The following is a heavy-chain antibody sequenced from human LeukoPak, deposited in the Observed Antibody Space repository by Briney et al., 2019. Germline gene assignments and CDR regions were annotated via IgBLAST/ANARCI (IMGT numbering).Heavy chain of an antibody. CDR3: AKLVGATTRHGFWPFDY. V-gene: IGHV3-21*04. CDR2: ISSSSSYI. Sequence: PGGSLRLSCAASGFTFSSYSMNWVRQAPGKGLEWVSSISSSSSYIYYADSVKGRFTISRDNAKNSLYLQMNSLRAEDTAVYYCAKLVGATTRHGFWPFDYWGQGTLVTVSS. CDR1: GFTFSSYS. J-gene: IGHJ4*02. D-gene: IGHD1-26*01.